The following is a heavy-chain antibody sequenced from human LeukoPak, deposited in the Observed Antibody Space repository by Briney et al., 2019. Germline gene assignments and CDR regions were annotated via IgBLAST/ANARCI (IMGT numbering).Heavy chain of an antibody. CDR2: IIPIFGTA. CDR3: ARTYYDILTAGLMDV. J-gene: IGHJ6*03. Sequence: VASVKVSCKASGGTFSSYAISWVRQAPGQGLEWMGGIIPIFGTANYAQKFQGRVTITADESTSTAYMELSSLRSEDTAVYYCARTYYDILTAGLMDVWGKGTTVTVSS. D-gene: IGHD3-9*01. CDR1: GGTFSSYA. V-gene: IGHV1-69*01.